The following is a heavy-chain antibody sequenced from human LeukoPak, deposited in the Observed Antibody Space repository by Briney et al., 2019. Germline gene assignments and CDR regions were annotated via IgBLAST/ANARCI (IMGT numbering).Heavy chain of an antibody. V-gene: IGHV4-39*07. Sequence: PSETLSLTCTVSGGSISSSSYYWGWIRQPPGKGLEWIGGIYYSGSTYYNPSLKSRVTISVDTSKNQFSLKLSSVTAADTAVYYCARVNGLLPPSLLDPWGQGTLVSVSS. CDR1: GGSISSSSYY. CDR2: IYYSGST. D-gene: IGHD2/OR15-2a*01. J-gene: IGHJ5*02. CDR3: ARVNGLLPPSLLDP.